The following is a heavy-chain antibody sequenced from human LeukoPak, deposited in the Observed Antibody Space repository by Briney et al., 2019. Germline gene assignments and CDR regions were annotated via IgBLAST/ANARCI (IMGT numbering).Heavy chain of an antibody. CDR1: ADSLSSGGHY. V-gene: IGHV4-31*03. D-gene: IGHD1-1*01. J-gene: IGHJ4*02. Sequence: PSQTLSLTCTVSADSLSSGGHYWAWIRQFPGKGLESIGFIHHSGRSRHNPSLKDRVAISVDTSRKQFALKLSSVTAADTALYYCARGGNRFGGFYFDYWGQGIQVIVSS. CDR2: IHHSGRS. CDR3: ARGGNRFGGFYFDY.